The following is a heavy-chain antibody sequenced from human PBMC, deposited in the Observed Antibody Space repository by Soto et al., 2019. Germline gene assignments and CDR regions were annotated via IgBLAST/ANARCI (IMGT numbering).Heavy chain of an antibody. Sequence: GGSLRLSCAASGFTFSSYGMHWVRQAPGKGLEWVAVISYDGSNKYYADSVKGRFTISRDNSKNTLYLQMNSLRAEDTALYYCANRVTTSRFFDYYYGMDVWGQGTTVTVSS. D-gene: IGHD4-17*01. J-gene: IGHJ6*02. V-gene: IGHV3-30*18. CDR3: ANRVTTSRFFDYYYGMDV. CDR2: ISYDGSNK. CDR1: GFTFSSYG.